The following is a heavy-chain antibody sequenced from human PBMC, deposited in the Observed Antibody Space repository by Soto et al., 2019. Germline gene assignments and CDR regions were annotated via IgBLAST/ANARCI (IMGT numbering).Heavy chain of an antibody. CDR2: IIPIFGTA. Sequence: QVQLVQSGAEVKRPGSSVKVSCKTSGGTFSSYAISWVRQAPGQGLERVGGIIPIFGTANYAQKFQGRVTITADESTSTVYMELSSLRSEDTAVYYCARGERLALDYWGQGNLVTVSS. V-gene: IGHV1-69*01. J-gene: IGHJ4*02. CDR3: ARGERLALDY. CDR1: GGTFSSYA. D-gene: IGHD3-16*01.